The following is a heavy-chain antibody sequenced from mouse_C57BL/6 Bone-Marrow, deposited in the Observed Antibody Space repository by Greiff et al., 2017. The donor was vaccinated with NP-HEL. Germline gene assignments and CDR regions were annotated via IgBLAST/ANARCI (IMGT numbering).Heavy chain of an antibody. CDR2: INPNNGGT. CDR1: GYTFTDYY. Sequence: EVQLQQSGPELVKPGASVKISCKASGYTFTDYYMNWVKQSHGKSLEWIGDINPNNGGTSYNQKFKGKATLTVDKSSSTAYMELRSLTSEDSAVYYCARGLGQDFDYWGQGTTLTVSS. J-gene: IGHJ2*01. D-gene: IGHD4-1*01. CDR3: ARGLGQDFDY. V-gene: IGHV1-26*01.